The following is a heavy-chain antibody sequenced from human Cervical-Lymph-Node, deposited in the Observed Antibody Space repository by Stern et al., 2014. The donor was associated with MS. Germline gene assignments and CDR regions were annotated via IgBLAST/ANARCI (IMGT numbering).Heavy chain of an antibody. V-gene: IGHV3-30-3*01. CDR2: IWHDEHNN. Sequence: VQLVESGGGVVQPGGSLRLSCAASGFTFSSHVMHWVRQAPGKGLEWVAVIWHDEHNNAYAISVKGRFTISRDNSSNTLSLQMNSLRAEDTAVYYCVREDGDFDYWGQGTLVTVSS. CDR3: VREDGDFDY. CDR1: GFTFSSHV. D-gene: IGHD2-8*01. J-gene: IGHJ4*02.